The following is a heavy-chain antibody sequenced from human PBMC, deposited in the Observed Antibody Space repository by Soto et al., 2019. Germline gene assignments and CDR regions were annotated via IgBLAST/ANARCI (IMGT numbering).Heavy chain of an antibody. CDR2: ISSSSSTI. J-gene: IGHJ4*02. Sequence: GGSLRLSCAASGFTFSSYSMNWVRQAPGKGLEWVSYISSSSSTIYYADSVKGRFTISRDNAKNSLYLQMNSLRDEDTAVYYCASRAPPMTTVTAIDYWGQGTLVTVSS. D-gene: IGHD4-17*01. CDR3: ASRAPPMTTVTAIDY. V-gene: IGHV3-48*02. CDR1: GFTFSSYS.